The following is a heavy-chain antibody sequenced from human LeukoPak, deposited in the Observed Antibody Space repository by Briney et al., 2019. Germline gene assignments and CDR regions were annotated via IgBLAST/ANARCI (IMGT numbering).Heavy chain of an antibody. V-gene: IGHV3-21*01. Sequence: GGSLRLSCEASGFTFSTYNMNWVRQAPGKRLEWVSSITSSSSYAFYADSVKGRFTISRDNSKNTLYLQMNSLRAEDTAVHYCARARRSGGITLIRGVKDRGWFDSWGQGTLVTVSS. CDR3: ARARRSGGITLIRGVKDRGWFDS. J-gene: IGHJ5*01. CDR1: GFTFSTYN. D-gene: IGHD3-10*01. CDR2: ITSSSSYA.